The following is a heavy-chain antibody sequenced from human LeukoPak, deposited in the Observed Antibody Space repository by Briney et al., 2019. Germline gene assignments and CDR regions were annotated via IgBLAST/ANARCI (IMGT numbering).Heavy chain of an antibody. D-gene: IGHD3-22*01. V-gene: IGHV3-30*18. CDR2: ISYDGSNK. J-gene: IGHJ4*02. CDR1: GFTFSSYG. CDR3: AKEIGGYYDSSGYPLQDY. Sequence: GGSLRLSCAASGFTFSSYGMHWVRQAPGKGLEWVAVISYDGSNKYYAGSVKGRFTISRDNSKNTLYLQMNSLRAEDTAVYYCAKEIGGYYDSSGYPLQDYWGQGTLVTVSS.